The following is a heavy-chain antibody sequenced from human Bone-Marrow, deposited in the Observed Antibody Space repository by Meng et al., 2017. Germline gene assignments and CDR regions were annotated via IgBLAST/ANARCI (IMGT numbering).Heavy chain of an antibody. Sequence: ASVKVSCKASGYTFTSYAMHWVRQAPGQGLEWMGRINPNSGGTNYAQKFQGRVTMTRDTSISTAYMELSRLRSDDTAVYYCARDQVVPAAMQDDAFDIWGQGTMVTVSS. J-gene: IGHJ3*02. D-gene: IGHD2-2*01. CDR3: ARDQVVPAAMQDDAFDI. CDR1: GYTFTSYA. CDR2: INPNSGGT. V-gene: IGHV1-2*06.